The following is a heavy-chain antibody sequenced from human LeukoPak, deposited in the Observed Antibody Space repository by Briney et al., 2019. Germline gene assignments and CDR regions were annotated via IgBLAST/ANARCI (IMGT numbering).Heavy chain of an antibody. CDR3: ARAPSEIGGYYPEYFRH. D-gene: IGHD3-22*01. V-gene: IGHV3-74*01. CDR1: GFTFSTYW. Sequence: GGSLRLSCAASGFTFSTYWMHWVRQAPGKGLVWVSRIKSDGGTNYADSVKSRFTISRDNAKKTVSLQMNSLRPEDTGVYYCARAPSEIGGYYPEYFRHWGQGTLVTVSP. J-gene: IGHJ1*01. CDR2: IKSDGGT.